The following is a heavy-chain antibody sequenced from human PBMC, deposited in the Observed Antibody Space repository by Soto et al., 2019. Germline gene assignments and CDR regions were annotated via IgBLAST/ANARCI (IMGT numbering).Heavy chain of an antibody. CDR3: ASGGDASGYQAFEV. V-gene: IGHV5-10-1*01. CDR2: IDPGDSVT. D-gene: IGHD5-12*01. Sequence: LGESMKISCKGSGYSLTNIRIQWVRQMPGKGLAWMGRIDPGDSVTTYTPSFQGLDTMSADKTSNTAYLQWSSLKPSDTAMYYGASGGDASGYQAFEVWGRGTRGTVAS. CDR1: GYSLTNIR. J-gene: IGHJ3*01.